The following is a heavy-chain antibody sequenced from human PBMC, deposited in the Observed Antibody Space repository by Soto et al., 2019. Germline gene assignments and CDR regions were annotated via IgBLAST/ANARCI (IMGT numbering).Heavy chain of an antibody. D-gene: IGHD4-17*01. Sequence: SETLSLTCTVSGASIGSSNYYWGWIRQPPGRGLEWIGTMYYSGRTYYNPSLKSRVTTSVDTSKNQFSLKLSAVTATDTAVYYCARHGNTVTTGYYYGMAVWGQGTTVTVSS. CDR1: GASIGSSNYY. CDR2: MYYSGRT. V-gene: IGHV4-39*01. CDR3: ARHGNTVTTGYYYGMAV. J-gene: IGHJ6*02.